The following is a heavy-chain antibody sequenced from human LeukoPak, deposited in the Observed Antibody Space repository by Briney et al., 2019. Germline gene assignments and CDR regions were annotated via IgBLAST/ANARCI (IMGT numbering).Heavy chain of an antibody. CDR1: GFTFNSYS. V-gene: IGHV3-21*01. Sequence: GGSLRLSCAASGFTFNSYSMNWVRQAPGKGLEWVSSISSSSSYIYYADSVKGRFTISRDNAKNSLYLQMNSLRAEDTAVYYCARAPPLRFLEWLKGAFDIWGQGTMVTVSS. CDR2: ISSSSSYI. J-gene: IGHJ3*02. CDR3: ARAPPLRFLEWLKGAFDI. D-gene: IGHD3-3*01.